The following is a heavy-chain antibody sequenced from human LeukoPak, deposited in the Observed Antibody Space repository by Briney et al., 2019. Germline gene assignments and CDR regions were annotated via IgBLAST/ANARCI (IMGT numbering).Heavy chain of an antibody. Sequence: SETLSLTCAVSGYSISSGYYWGWIRQPPGKGLEWIGYIYYSGSTNYNPSLKSRVTISVDTSKNQFSLKLSSVTAADTAVYYCASALGYSYGFDYWGQGTLVTVSS. D-gene: IGHD5-18*01. V-gene: IGHV4-61*01. CDR1: GYSISSGYY. CDR3: ASALGYSYGFDY. J-gene: IGHJ4*02. CDR2: IYYSGST.